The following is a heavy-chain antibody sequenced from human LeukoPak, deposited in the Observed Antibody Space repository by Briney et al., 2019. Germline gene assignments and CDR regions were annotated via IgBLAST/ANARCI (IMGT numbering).Heavy chain of an antibody. J-gene: IGHJ4*02. CDR2: ITPLFGTA. Sequence: GASVKVSCKASGGTFIKYTISWVRQRPGQGLEWMGGITPLFGTANYAQKFQGRVTITADESTSTAYMELSSLRSEDTAVYYCARAYCGGDCYTPFDYWGQGTLVTVSS. D-gene: IGHD2-21*02. V-gene: IGHV1-69*13. CDR1: GGTFIKYT. CDR3: ARAYCGGDCYTPFDY.